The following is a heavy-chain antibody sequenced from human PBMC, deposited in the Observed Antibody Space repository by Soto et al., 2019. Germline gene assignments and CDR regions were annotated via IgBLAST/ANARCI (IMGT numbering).Heavy chain of an antibody. CDR2: ISAYNGNT. Sequence: QVQLVQPGVEVKKPGASVKVSCKTSGYTFSNYIITWVRQAPGQGLEWMGWISAYNGNTNYAQKFQDRITMTTDTSTSTIYMELRSLRSDDTAVYFCAKERDRWGSYHYFDYWGQGTLVTVSS. J-gene: IGHJ4*02. CDR1: GYTFSNYI. D-gene: IGHD3-16*02. V-gene: IGHV1-18*01. CDR3: AKERDRWGSYHYFDY.